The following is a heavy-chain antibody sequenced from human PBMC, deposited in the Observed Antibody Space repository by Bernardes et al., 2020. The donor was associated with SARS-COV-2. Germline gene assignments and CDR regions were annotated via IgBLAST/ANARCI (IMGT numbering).Heavy chain of an antibody. CDR2: INHSGST. V-gene: IGHV4-34*01. D-gene: IGHD2-15*01. CDR1: GGSFSGYY. CDR3: ARTPIFPIVVVVAATNKHYGMDV. Sequence: SETLSLTCAVYGGSFSGYYWSWIRQPPGKGLEWIGEINHSGSTNYNPSLKSRVTISVDTSKNQFSLKLSSVTAADTAAYYCARTPIFPIVVVVAATNKHYGMDVWGQGTTVTVSS. J-gene: IGHJ6*02.